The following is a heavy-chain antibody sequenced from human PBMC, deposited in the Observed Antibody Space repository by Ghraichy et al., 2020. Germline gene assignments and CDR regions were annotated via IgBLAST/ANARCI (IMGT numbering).Heavy chain of an antibody. V-gene: IGHV1-18*01. CDR1: GYTFTSYG. Sequence: ASVKVSCKASGYTFTSYGISWVRQAPGQGLEWMGWISAYNGNTNYAQKLQGRVTMTTDTSTSTAYMELRSLRSDDTAVYYCARDPGVAAAGTDFDYWGQGTLVTVSS. D-gene: IGHD6-13*01. CDR2: ISAYNGNT. CDR3: ARDPGVAAAGTDFDY. J-gene: IGHJ4*02.